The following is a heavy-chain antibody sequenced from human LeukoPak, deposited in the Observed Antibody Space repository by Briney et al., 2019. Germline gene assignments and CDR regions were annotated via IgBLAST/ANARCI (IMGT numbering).Heavy chain of an antibody. J-gene: IGHJ4*02. CDR3: ARDQGSGWYYFDY. CDR1: GFPFSSYS. D-gene: IGHD6-19*01. Sequence: PGGSLRLSCAASGFPFSSYSMNWFRQAPGKGLEWFSSISSSSSYIYYADSVKGRFTISRDNAKNSLYLQMNSLRAEDTAVYYCARDQGSGWYYFDYWGQGTLVTVSS. CDR2: ISSSSSYI. V-gene: IGHV3-21*01.